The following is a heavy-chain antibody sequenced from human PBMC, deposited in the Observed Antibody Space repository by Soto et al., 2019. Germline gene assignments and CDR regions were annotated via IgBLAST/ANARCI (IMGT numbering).Heavy chain of an antibody. J-gene: IGHJ4*02. CDR3: ARDPMTGYLQFDY. CDR2: INTYNGNT. V-gene: IGHV1-18*01. CDR1: GYTFTNSG. D-gene: IGHD3-9*01. Sequence: QIQLVQPGAEVKKPGASVKLSCRASGYTFTNSGISWVRQAPGQGLEWMGWINTYNGNTHYAQKLQGRVTMTTDTSTNTAYMELRSLRSDDTAMYFCARDPMTGYLQFDYWGQGTLVTVSS.